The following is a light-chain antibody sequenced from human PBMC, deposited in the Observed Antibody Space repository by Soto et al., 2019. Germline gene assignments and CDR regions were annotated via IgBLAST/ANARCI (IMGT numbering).Light chain of an antibody. CDR1: QGISSW. Sequence: DIQMTQSPCSVSASVGDRVTITCRASQGISSWLAWYQQKPGKAPKLLIHAASSLLSGVPSRFSGSGSGTDFNLTISSLQPEDLTTSSRQQANSFPLPVGGETKVELK. V-gene: IGKV1-12*01. CDR2: AAS. J-gene: IGKJ4*01. CDR3: QQANSFPLP.